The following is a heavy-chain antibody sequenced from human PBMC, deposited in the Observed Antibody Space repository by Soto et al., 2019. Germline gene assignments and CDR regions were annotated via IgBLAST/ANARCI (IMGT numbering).Heavy chain of an antibody. J-gene: IGHJ6*02. CDR2: IYSGGST. D-gene: IGHD3-10*01. V-gene: IGHV3-53*01. Sequence: EVQLVDSGGGLSQPGGSLRLSCAASGFTVSNNYMSWVRQAPGKGLEWVSIIYSGGSTFYADSVKGRFTISRDNSKNTLYLQLNSLRVEDTAVYYCGRYGSNDYYGMDLWGQGTRVTVSS. CDR3: GRYGSNDYYGMDL. CDR1: GFTVSNNY.